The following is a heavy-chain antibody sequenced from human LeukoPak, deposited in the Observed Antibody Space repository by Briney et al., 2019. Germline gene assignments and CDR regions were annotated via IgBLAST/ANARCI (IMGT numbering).Heavy chain of an antibody. CDR1: GFTFSSYE. Sequence: GSLRLSCAASGFTFSSYEMNWVRQAPGKGLEWISYISSSNTIYYADSVKGRFTISRDNANNSLYLQMNSLRAEDTAVYYCARDHYYGSGSLDYWGQGTLVPVSS. CDR2: ISSSNTI. CDR3: ARDHYYGSGSLDY. V-gene: IGHV3-48*03. J-gene: IGHJ4*02. D-gene: IGHD3-10*01.